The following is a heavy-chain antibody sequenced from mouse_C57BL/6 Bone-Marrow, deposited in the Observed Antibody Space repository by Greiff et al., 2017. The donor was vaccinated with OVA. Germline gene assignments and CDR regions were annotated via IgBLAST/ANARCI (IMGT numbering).Heavy chain of an antibody. CDR2: ISSGSSTI. CDR3: AREGRRGAMDY. V-gene: IGHV5-17*01. D-gene: IGHD3-3*01. CDR1: GFTFSDYG. J-gene: IGHJ4*01. Sequence: EVKLQESGGGLVKPGGSLKLSCAASGFTFSDYGMHWVRQAPEKGLEWVAYISSGSSTIYYADTVKGRFTISRDNAKNTLFLQMTSLRSEDTAMYYCAREGRRGAMDYWGQGTSVTVSS.